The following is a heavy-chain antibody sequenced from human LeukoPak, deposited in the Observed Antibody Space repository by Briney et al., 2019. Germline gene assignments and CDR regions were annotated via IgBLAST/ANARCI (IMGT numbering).Heavy chain of an antibody. CDR3: ARRGDNYYYYMDV. CDR2: MNPNSGYT. V-gene: IGHV1-8*03. Sequence: VASVKVSCKASGYAFSTYEINWVRQATGQGLEWMGRMNPNSGYTGYAQKFQGRVTITWNTSISTAYMDLSSLRSEDTAVYYCARRGDNYYYYMDVWGKGTTVTISS. J-gene: IGHJ6*03. D-gene: IGHD2-21*02. CDR1: GYAFSTYE.